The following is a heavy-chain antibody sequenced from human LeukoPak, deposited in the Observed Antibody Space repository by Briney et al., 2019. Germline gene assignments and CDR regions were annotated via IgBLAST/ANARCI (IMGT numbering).Heavy chain of an antibody. CDR2: IYYSGST. D-gene: IGHD2-2*01. CDR3: ARVVIVVVPAAMWQAYYYGMDV. Sequence: SETLSLTCTVSGGSISSYYWSWIRQPPGKGLEWIGYIYYSGSTNYNPSLKSRVTISVDTSKNQFSLRLSSVTAADTAVYYCARVVIVVVPAAMWQAYYYGMDVWGQGTTVTVSS. V-gene: IGHV4-59*12. J-gene: IGHJ6*02. CDR1: GGSISSYY.